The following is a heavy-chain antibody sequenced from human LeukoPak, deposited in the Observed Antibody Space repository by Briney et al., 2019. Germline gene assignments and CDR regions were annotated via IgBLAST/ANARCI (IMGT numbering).Heavy chain of an antibody. V-gene: IGHV3-30*02. J-gene: IGHJ4*02. CDR2: IRYDGSNK. CDR3: ARDGAIGSSSWYATFWY. CDR1: GFTFSSYG. D-gene: IGHD6-13*01. Sequence: NPGGSLRLSCAASGFTFSSYGMHWVRQAPGKGLEWVAFIRYDGSNKYYADSVKGRFTISRDDSKNTLYLQMNSLRAEDTAVYYCARDGAIGSSSWYATFWYWGQGTLVTVSS.